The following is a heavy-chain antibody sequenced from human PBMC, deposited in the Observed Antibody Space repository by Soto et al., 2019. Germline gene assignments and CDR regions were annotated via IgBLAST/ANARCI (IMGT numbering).Heavy chain of an antibody. Sequence: EVQLVEAGGGLVKPGGSLRLSCAASGFTFSTYNMNWVRQAPGKGLEWVSSISSTSSYIYYADSVKGRFTISRDNAKNSMYLQMSSLRAEDTAVYYCSRGESIGNTVFDYWGRGPRVTVSS. CDR1: GFTFSTYN. CDR3: SRGESIGNTVFDY. V-gene: IGHV3-21*01. J-gene: IGHJ4*02. CDR2: ISSTSSYI. D-gene: IGHD1-1*01.